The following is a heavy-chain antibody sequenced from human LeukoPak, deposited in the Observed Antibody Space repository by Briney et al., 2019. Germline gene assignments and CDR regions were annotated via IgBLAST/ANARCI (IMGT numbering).Heavy chain of an antibody. CDR1: GFTFNTFV. V-gene: IGHV3-33*01. Sequence: GRSLRVSSVAPGFTFNTFVTQSVRQAPGKGLEWVAVICYDGSIKYYVDSVKGRFTISRDNYKNTLYLQMNSLRVDATAVYYCVRDRGYSTFDYWGQGTLVTVSS. CDR2: ICYDGSIK. CDR3: VRDRGYSTFDY. D-gene: IGHD4-23*01. J-gene: IGHJ4*02.